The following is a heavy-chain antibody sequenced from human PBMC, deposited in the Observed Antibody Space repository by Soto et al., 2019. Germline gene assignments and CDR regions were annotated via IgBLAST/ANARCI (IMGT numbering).Heavy chain of an antibody. CDR1: GFTFSSYD. J-gene: IGHJ3*02. Sequence: PVGSLRLSCAASGFTFSSYDMHWVRQATGKGLEWVSAIGTAGDTYYPGSVKGRFTISRENAKNSLYLQMNSLRAGDTAVYYCARETRGYCSGGSCYTDRAFDIWGQGTMVTVS. V-gene: IGHV3-13*01. CDR2: IGTAGDT. CDR3: ARETRGYCSGGSCYTDRAFDI. D-gene: IGHD2-15*01.